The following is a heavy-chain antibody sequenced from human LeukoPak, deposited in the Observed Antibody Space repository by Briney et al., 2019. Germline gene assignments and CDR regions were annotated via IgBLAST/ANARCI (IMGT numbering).Heavy chain of an antibody. J-gene: IGHJ4*02. CDR1: GYTFTSYD. D-gene: IGHD3-10*01. CDR3: ARDAQVYYGSGSFDY. Sequence: VASVKVSCKASGYTFTSYDINWVRQATGQGLEWMGWMNPNSGNTGYAQKFQGRVTMTRDTSTSTVYMELSSLRSEDTAVYYCARDAQVYYGSGSFDYWGQGALVTVSS. V-gene: IGHV1-8*01. CDR2: MNPNSGNT.